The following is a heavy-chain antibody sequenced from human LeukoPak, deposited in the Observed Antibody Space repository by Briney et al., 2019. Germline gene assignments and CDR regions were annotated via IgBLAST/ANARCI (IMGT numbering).Heavy chain of an antibody. CDR1: GGSISSSSYY. J-gene: IGHJ4*02. CDR3: ARLEGIAAAGY. Sequence: PSETLSLTCTVSGGSISSSSYYWGWIRQPPGKGLEWIGSIYYSGSTYYNPSLKSRVTISVDTSKNQFSLKLGSVTAADTAVYYCARLEGIAAAGYWGQGTLVTVSS. D-gene: IGHD6-13*01. CDR2: IYYSGST. V-gene: IGHV4-39*01.